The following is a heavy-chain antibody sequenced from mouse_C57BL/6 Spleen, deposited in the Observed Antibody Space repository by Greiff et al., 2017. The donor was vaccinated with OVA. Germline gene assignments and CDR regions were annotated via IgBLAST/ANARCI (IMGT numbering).Heavy chain of an antibody. CDR2: IDPEDGDT. Sequence: VQLQQSGAELVRPGASVKLSCTASGFNIKDYYMHWVKQRPEQGLEWIGRIDPEDGDTEYAPKFQGKATMTADTSSNTAYLQLSSLTSEDTAVYYCTPYGSSYDYYAMDYWGQGTSVTVSS. D-gene: IGHD1-1*01. CDR1: GFNIKDYY. J-gene: IGHJ4*01. V-gene: IGHV14-1*01. CDR3: TPYGSSYDYYAMDY.